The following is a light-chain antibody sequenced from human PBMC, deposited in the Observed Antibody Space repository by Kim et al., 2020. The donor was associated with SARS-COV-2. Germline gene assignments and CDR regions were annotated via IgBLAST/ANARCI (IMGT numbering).Light chain of an antibody. CDR2: AAS. CDR1: QGISNY. CDR3: QKYNSDPWT. J-gene: IGKJ1*01. Sequence: ASVGDRVTITCRASQGISNYLAWYQQKPGKVPKLLIYAASILQSGVPSRFSGSGSGTDFTLTISSLQLEDVATYYCQKYNSDPWTFGQGTKVDIK. V-gene: IGKV1-27*01.